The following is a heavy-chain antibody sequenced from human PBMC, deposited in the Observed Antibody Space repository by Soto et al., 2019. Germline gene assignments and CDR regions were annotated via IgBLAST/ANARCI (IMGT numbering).Heavy chain of an antibody. CDR2: TSRSSDDI. CDR1: GFTFSSFS. Sequence: PXGSLRLSGAVSGFTFSSFSLNWVRQAPGKGLEWVSATSRSSDDIYYADSVKGRFTISRDNAKSSMYLQMNNLRAEDTAVYYCARDAWYGVDVWGQVTTVTVS. J-gene: IGHJ6*02. V-gene: IGHV3-21*06. CDR3: ARDAWYGVDV.